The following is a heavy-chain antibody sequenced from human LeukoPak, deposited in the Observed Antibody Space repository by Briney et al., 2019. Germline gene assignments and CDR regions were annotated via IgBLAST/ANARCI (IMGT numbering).Heavy chain of an antibody. D-gene: IGHD3-3*01. CDR3: ARGTGATFGVGFFDY. CDR2: IHPSGGTT. Sequence: ASVKVSCKASGYTFTSYNMHWVRQAPGQGLEWMGIIHPSGGTTIYAQKFQGRVTMTRDTSTSTVYMELSSLRSEDTAVYYCARGTGATFGVGFFDYWGQGTLVTVSS. V-gene: IGHV1-46*01. CDR1: GYTFTSYN. J-gene: IGHJ4*02.